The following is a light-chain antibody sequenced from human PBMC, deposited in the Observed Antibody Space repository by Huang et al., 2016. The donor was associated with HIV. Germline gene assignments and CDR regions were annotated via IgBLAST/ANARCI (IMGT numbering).Light chain of an antibody. Sequence: EIVLTQSPATLSLSPGERATLSCRASQTISSSLAGYQQKPGQAPRLLIYAASNRATGIPARFSGRGSGTDFTLTISSLEPEDFAVYYCQQRGDWPLTFGGGTKVEIK. V-gene: IGKV3-11*01. J-gene: IGKJ4*01. CDR1: QTISSS. CDR2: AAS. CDR3: QQRGDWPLT.